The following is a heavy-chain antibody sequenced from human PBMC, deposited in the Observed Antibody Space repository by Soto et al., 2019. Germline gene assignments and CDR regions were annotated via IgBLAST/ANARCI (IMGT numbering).Heavy chain of an antibody. J-gene: IGHJ6*02. D-gene: IGHD3-9*01. CDR3: ARDILTGRMGMDV. V-gene: IGHV4-59*01. Sequence: PSETLSLTCTVSGGFITSDYWTWIRQPPGKGLEWIGYIYYTGSTNYNPSLKSRVSISLDTSKNQFSLKLTSVTAADTAVYYCARDILTGRMGMDVWGQGTTVTVSS. CDR2: IYYTGST. CDR1: GGFITSDY.